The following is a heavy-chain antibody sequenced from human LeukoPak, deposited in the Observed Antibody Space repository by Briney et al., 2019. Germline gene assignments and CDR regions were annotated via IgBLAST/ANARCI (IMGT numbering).Heavy chain of an antibody. D-gene: IGHD6-13*01. CDR1: EFTFSSYA. Sequence: GGSLRLSCAASEFTFSSYAMSWVRQAPGKGLEWVSTISNSGGSTYYADSVKGRFTISRDNSKNTLYLQMNSLRAEDTAVYYCAKDITAAGGYFFDYWGQGTLVTVSS. V-gene: IGHV3-23*01. CDR2: ISNSGGST. CDR3: AKDITAAGGYFFDY. J-gene: IGHJ4*02.